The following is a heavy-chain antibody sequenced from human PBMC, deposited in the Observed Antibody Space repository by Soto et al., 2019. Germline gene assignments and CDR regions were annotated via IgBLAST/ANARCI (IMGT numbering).Heavy chain of an antibody. CDR1: GGTFSSYT. V-gene: IGHV1-69*02. J-gene: IGHJ6*03. CDR2: IIPILGIA. D-gene: IGHD1-1*01. Sequence: GASVKVSCKASGGTFSSYTISWVRQAPGQGLEWMGRIIPILGIANYAQKFQGRVTITADKSTSTAYMELSSLRSEDTAVYYCARSVQTRGLDYCYYMDVWGKGTTVTVSS. CDR3: ARSVQTRGLDYCYYMDV.